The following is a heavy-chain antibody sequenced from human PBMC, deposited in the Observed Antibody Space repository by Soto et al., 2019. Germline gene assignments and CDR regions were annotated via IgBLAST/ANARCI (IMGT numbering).Heavy chain of an antibody. J-gene: IGHJ4*02. V-gene: IGHV1-69*13. D-gene: IGHD2-15*01. CDR3: AREGIGYCSGGSCYPR. CDR1: GRTLSSYA. CDR2: IIPIVGTA. Sequence: SVKVSCKESGRTLSSYAMSWVRQAPVQGLEWMGGIIPIVGTANYAQKLQGSVTITADESTSTAYMELSSLRSEDTAVYYCAREGIGYCSGGSCYPRWGQGTLVTVSS.